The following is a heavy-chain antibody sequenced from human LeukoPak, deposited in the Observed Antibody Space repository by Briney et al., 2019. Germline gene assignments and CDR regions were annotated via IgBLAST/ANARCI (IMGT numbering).Heavy chain of an antibody. CDR1: GGSFSGYY. V-gene: IGHV4-34*01. D-gene: IGHD1-1*01. CDR3: ARGNDGWFDP. Sequence: SETLSLTCAVYGGSFSGYYWSWIRQPPGKGLEWIGEINHSGSTNYNPSLKSRVTISVDTSKNQFSLKLSSVTAADTAVYYCARGNDGWFDPRGQGTLVTVSS. CDR2: INHSGST. J-gene: IGHJ5*02.